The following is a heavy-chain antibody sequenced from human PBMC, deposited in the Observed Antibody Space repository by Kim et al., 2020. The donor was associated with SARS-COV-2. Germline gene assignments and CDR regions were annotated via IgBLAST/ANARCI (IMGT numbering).Heavy chain of an antibody. CDR1: GFTFSSYW. Sequence: GGSLRLSCAASGFTFSSYWMHWVRQAPGKGLVWVSRINSDGSSTSYADSVKGRFTISRDNAKNTLYLQMNSLRAEDTAVYYCASEGYSSSWYTLSYYYYGMDVWGQGPTVTVSS. D-gene: IGHD6-13*01. V-gene: IGHV3-74*01. CDR2: INSDGSST. CDR3: ASEGYSSSWYTLSYYYYGMDV. J-gene: IGHJ6*02.